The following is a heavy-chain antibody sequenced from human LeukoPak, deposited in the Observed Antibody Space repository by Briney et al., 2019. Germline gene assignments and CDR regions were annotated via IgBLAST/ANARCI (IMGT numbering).Heavy chain of an antibody. CDR3: ASLPSHDY. Sequence: SETLSLTCAVYGGSFSGYYWSWIRQPPGKGLEWIGEINHSGSTNYNPSLKSRVTISVDTSKNQFSLKLSSVTAADTAVYYCASLPSHDYWGQGTLVTVSS. CDR2: INHSGST. V-gene: IGHV4-34*01. CDR1: GGSFSGYY. J-gene: IGHJ4*02. D-gene: IGHD2-2*01.